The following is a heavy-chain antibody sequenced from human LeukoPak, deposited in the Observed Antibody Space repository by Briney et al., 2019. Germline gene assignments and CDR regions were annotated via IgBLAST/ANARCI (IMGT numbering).Heavy chain of an antibody. CDR1: GFTLSSSW. D-gene: IGHD3-10*01. V-gene: IGHV3-33*08. CDR2: IWYDGSNK. J-gene: IGHJ6*02. Sequence: PGGSLRLSCAASGFTLSSSWMMSWVRQAPGKGLEWVAVIWYDGSNKYYADSVKGRFTISRDNSKNTLYLQMNSLRAEDTAVYYCAREGHYGSGNYGMDVWGQGTTVTVSS. CDR3: AREGHYGSGNYGMDV.